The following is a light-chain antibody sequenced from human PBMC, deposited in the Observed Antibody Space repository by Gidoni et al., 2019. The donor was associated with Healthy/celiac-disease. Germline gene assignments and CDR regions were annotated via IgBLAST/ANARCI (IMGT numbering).Light chain of an antibody. CDR1: QSVSSN. J-gene: IGKJ1*01. V-gene: IGKV3-15*01. Sequence: EIVMTQSPATLSVSPGERATLSCRASQSVSSNLAWYQQKPGQASRLLIYGASTRATGIPARFSGSGSGTEFTLTISSLQSEDFAVYYCQQYNNWPTWTFXXXTKVEIK. CDR2: GAS. CDR3: QQYNNWPTWT.